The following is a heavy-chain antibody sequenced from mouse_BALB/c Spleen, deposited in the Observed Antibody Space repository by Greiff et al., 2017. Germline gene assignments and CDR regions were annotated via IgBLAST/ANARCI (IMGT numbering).Heavy chain of an antibody. CDR3: ARGKDGNYSYAMDY. Sequence: VQLQESGAELVKPGASVKMSCKASGYTFTSYWMHWVKQRPGQGLEWIGYINPSTGYTEYNQKFKGKATLTADKSSSTAYMQLSSLTSEDSAVYYCARGKDGNYSYAMDYWGQGTSVTVSS. V-gene: IGHV1-7*01. J-gene: IGHJ4*01. CDR1: GYTFTSYW. D-gene: IGHD2-1*01. CDR2: INPSTGYT.